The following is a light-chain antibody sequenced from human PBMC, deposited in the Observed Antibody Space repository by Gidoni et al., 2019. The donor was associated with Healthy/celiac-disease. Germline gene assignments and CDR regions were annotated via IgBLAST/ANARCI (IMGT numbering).Light chain of an antibody. CDR3: QQYDNLPPGWT. Sequence: DIQMTQSPSSLSASVGDRVTITCQASQDISNYLNWYQQKPGKAPKLLIYDASNLETGVPSRFSGSGSGTDFTFTISSLQPEDIATYYCQQYDNLPPGWTFXQXTKVXIK. CDR2: DAS. J-gene: IGKJ1*01. CDR1: QDISNY. V-gene: IGKV1-33*01.